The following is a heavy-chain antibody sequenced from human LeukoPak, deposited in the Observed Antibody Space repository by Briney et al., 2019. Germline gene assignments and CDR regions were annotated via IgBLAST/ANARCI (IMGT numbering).Heavy chain of an antibody. CDR1: GGSITNNNYY. CDR2: INHSGST. V-gene: IGHV4-39*07. CDR3: ARGIDWLLFAMDV. D-gene: IGHD3-9*01. J-gene: IGHJ6*02. Sequence: SETLSLTCTVSGGSITNNNYYWDWIRQPPGKGLEWIGEINHSGSTNYNPSLKSRVTISVDTSKTQFSLKLSSVTAADTAVYYCARGIDWLLFAMDVWGQGTTVTVSS.